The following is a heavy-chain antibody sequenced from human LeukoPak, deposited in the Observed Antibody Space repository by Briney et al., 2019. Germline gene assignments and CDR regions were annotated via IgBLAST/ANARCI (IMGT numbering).Heavy chain of an antibody. Sequence: GGSLRLSCAASEFTFDSYAMNWVRQAPGKGLEWASAISGSGANTYYANSVKGRFTISRGNSKSTLFLQMDSLRAEDTAIYYCAKTSVSSGWPELFDFWGQGTLVTVSS. CDR1: EFTFDSYA. CDR3: AKTSVSSGWPELFDF. CDR2: ISGSGANT. V-gene: IGHV3-23*01. D-gene: IGHD6-19*01. J-gene: IGHJ4*02.